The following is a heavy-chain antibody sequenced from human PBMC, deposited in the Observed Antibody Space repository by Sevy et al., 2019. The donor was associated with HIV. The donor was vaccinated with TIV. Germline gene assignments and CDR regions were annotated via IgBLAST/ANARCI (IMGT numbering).Heavy chain of an antibody. CDR1: GFAFRTYA. CDR3: ATDAYYYDGSGYSMSQWYYGMDV. J-gene: IGHJ6*02. CDR2: ISGSGGDT. D-gene: IGHD3-22*01. V-gene: IGHV3-23*01. Sequence: GGSLRLSCAASGFAFRTYAMSWVRQAPGKGLEWVSDISGSGGDTYYADSVKGRFTISRDNSKNTLYLQMSSLRAEETAVYYCATDAYYYDGSGYSMSQWYYGMDVWGQGTTVTVSS.